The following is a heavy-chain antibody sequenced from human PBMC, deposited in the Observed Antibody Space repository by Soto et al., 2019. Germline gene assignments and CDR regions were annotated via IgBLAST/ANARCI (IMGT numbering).Heavy chain of an antibody. V-gene: IGHV4-34*01. Sequence: SETLSLTCAVYGGSFSGYYWSWIRQPPGKGLEWIGEINHSGSTNYNPSLKSRVTISVDTSKNQFSLKLSSVTAADTAVYYCARGVRIAVILYYYSMDVWGQGTTVTVSS. CDR2: INHSGST. CDR1: GGSFSGYY. CDR3: ARGVRIAVILYYYSMDV. D-gene: IGHD6-19*01. J-gene: IGHJ6*02.